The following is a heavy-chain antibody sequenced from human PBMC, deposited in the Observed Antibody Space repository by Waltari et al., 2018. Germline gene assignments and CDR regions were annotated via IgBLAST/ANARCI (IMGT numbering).Heavy chain of an antibody. CDR2: IIPIFGTA. V-gene: IGHV1-69*05. CDR1: GGTFSSYA. CDR3: AREGRYYYDSSGYGNWFDP. D-gene: IGHD3-22*01. Sequence: QVQLVQSGAEVKKPGSSVKVSCKASGGTFSSYAISSVRQAPGQGLEWMGGIIPIFGTANYAQKFQGRVTITTDESTSTAYMELSSLRSEDTAVYYCAREGRYYYDSSGYGNWFDPWGQGTLVTVSS. J-gene: IGHJ5*02.